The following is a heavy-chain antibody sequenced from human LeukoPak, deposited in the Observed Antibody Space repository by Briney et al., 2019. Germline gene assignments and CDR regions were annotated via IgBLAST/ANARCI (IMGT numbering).Heavy chain of an antibody. D-gene: IGHD2-15*01. J-gene: IGHJ5*02. V-gene: IGHV3-30*02. CDR2: IRHDGSTA. CDR1: GFTFSNYG. Sequence: GGSLRLSCAASGFTFSNYGMHWVRQAPGKGLEWVAFIRHDGSTAYYTDSVKGRFTISRDNSKNTLYLQMSSLRAEDTAVFYCAQSVGGYCSGGTCSGDRFDPWGQGTLVTVSS. CDR3: AQSVGGYCSGGTCSGDRFDP.